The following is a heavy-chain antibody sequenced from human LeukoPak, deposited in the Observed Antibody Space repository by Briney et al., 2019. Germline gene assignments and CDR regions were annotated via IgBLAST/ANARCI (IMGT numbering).Heavy chain of an antibody. CDR3: ASLGRAVAGPYFDY. D-gene: IGHD6-19*01. J-gene: IGHJ4*02. Sequence: PGGSLRLSCAASGFTFSSYAMHWVRQAPGKGLEWVAVISYDGSNKYYADSVKGRFTISRDNSKNMLYLQMNSLRAEDTAVYYCASLGRAVAGPYFDYWGQGTLVTVSS. CDR2: ISYDGSNK. CDR1: GFTFSSYA. V-gene: IGHV3-30-3*01.